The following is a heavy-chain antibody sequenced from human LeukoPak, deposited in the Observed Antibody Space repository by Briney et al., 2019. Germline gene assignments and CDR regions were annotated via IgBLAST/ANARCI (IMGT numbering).Heavy chain of an antibody. CDR3: ARDPGDYYYDSSGYYYSRFDY. CDR1: GGSISSYY. J-gene: IGHJ4*02. Sequence: SESLSLTCTVSGGSISSYYWSWIRQPPGKGLEWIGYISDKGGSHYNPSLKSRVTISVDTSKNQFSLKLTSVTAADTAVYYCARDPGDYYYDSSGYYYSRFDYWGQGTLVTVS. CDR2: ISDKGGS. D-gene: IGHD3-22*01. V-gene: IGHV4-59*01.